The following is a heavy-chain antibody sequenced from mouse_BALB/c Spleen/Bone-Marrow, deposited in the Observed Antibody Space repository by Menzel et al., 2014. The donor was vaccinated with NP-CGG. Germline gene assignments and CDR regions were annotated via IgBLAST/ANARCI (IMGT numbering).Heavy chain of an antibody. CDR2: INPASSTI. J-gene: IGHJ3*01. CDR1: GFDFSRYW. D-gene: IGHD1-2*01. Sequence: EVKVVESGGGLVQPGGSLKLSCAASGFDFSRYWMTWVRQAPGKGLEWIGEINPASSTINYTPSLKDKFIISRDNAKNTLYLQMSKVRTEDTAVYCCAKNYYYDYVDYWGQGTLVTVSA. V-gene: IGHV4-1*02. CDR3: AKNYYYDYVDY.